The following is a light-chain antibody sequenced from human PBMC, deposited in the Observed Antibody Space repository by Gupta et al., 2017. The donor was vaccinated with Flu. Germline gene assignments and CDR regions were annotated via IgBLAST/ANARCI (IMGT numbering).Light chain of an antibody. CDR3: AAYDASLKRVV. J-gene: IGLJ2*01. CDR1: TSNSVIKT. CDR2: KDD. V-gene: IGLV1-44*01. Sequence: RENISCSRCTSNSVIKTLTWYQQHTQTDPKLLIYKDDLRPSQVPNRLSYSKSGPAASPTISGLHAEDEADYYCAAYDASLKRVVFGGGTKLTVL.